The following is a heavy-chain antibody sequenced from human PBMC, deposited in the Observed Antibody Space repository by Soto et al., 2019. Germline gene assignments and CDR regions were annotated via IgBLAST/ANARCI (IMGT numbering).Heavy chain of an antibody. CDR2: IYYSGST. Sequence: QLQLQESGPGLVKPSETLSLTCTVSGGSISSRGYYWGWIRQPPGKGLEWIGTIYYSGSTYYNPSLKSRVTISGDTSKNQCSLKLSSVTAADTAVDYCATSNWFDPWGQGTLVTVSS. V-gene: IGHV4-39*01. CDR3: ATSNWFDP. CDR1: GGSISSRGYY. J-gene: IGHJ5*02.